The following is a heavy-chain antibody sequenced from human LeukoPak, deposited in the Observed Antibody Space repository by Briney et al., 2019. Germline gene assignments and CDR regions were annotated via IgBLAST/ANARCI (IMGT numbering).Heavy chain of an antibody. Sequence: SETLSLTCAVAGGSISSDYWSWIRQPPGKGLEWIGYIYYSGSTNYNPSLKSRVTISVDTSKNHFSLKLSSVTAADTAVYYCARWASRTADYWGQGTLVTVSS. CDR1: GGSISSDY. CDR2: IYYSGST. J-gene: IGHJ4*02. V-gene: IGHV4-59*12. CDR3: ARWASRTADY.